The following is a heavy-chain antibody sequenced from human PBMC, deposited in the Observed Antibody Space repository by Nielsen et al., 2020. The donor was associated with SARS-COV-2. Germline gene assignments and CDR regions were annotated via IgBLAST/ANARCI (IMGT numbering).Heavy chain of an antibody. Sequence: SETLSLTCTVSGGSVNSYYWSWIRQPPGKGLEWIGYIYYSGSTNYNPSLKSRVTISVDTSKNQFSLKLSSVTAADTAVYYCASGIAVADPFDYWGQGTLVTVSS. CDR2: IYYSGST. V-gene: IGHV4-59*02. CDR3: ASGIAVADPFDY. J-gene: IGHJ4*02. D-gene: IGHD6-19*01. CDR1: GGSVNSYY.